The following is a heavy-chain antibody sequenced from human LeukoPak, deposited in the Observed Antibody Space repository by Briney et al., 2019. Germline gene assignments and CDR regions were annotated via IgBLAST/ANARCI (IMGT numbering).Heavy chain of an antibody. CDR3: ARDTYGDYSIDY. CDR2: ISSSSSTI. J-gene: IGHJ4*02. V-gene: IGHV3-48*01. Sequence: GGSLRLSCAASGFPFSSHALSWVRQTPGKGLEWVSYISSSSSTIYYADSVQGRFTNSRDNAKNSLYLQMNSLRAEDTALYYCARDTYGDYSIDYWGQGTLVTVSS. D-gene: IGHD4-17*01. CDR1: GFPFSSHA.